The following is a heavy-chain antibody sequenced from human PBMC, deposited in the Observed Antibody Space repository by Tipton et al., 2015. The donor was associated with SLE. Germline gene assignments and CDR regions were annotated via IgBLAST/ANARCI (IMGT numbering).Heavy chain of an antibody. CDR1: SDSIRNY. V-gene: IGHV4-59*01. Sequence: TLSLTCTVSSDSIRNYWSWIRQPPGKGLEWIGYIYYSGSTNCNPSLESRLTISVDTSKNQFSLKLNSVTAADTAVYYCARGSSAFEIWGQGTLVTVPS. CDR3: ARGSSAFEI. CDR2: IYYSGST. J-gene: IGHJ3*02. D-gene: IGHD3-10*01.